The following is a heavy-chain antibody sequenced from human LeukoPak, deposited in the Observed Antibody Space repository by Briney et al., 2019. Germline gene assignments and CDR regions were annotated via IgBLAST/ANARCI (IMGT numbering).Heavy chain of an antibody. CDR2: IHYPGNT. D-gene: IGHD3-3*01. CDR1: GGSTSSSNYY. CDR3: ARGYRVYDFWSGYSLSDWFDP. J-gene: IGHJ5*02. Sequence: SETLSLTCTVSGGSTSSSNYYWGWIRQPPGKGLEWIGGIHYPGNTYYNPSLKSRVTISIDTSKNQFSLKLSSVTAADTAVYYCARGYRVYDFWSGYSLSDWFDPWGQGTLVTVSS. V-gene: IGHV4-39*01.